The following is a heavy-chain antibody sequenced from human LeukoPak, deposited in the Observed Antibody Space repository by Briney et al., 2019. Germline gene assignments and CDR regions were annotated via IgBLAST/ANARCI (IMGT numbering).Heavy chain of an antibody. V-gene: IGHV1-46*01. CDR2: INPTVGDT. Sequence: ASVKVSCKASGYTLTSYYMHWVRQAPGQGVEWVGIINPTVGDTIYAQKFQGRVTMTRDMSTSTVYMELSSLRSHDTAVYYCARYGFSSSWQGGWHAFDIWGQGTMVTVSS. CDR3: ARYGFSSSWQGGWHAFDI. D-gene: IGHD6-13*01. J-gene: IGHJ3*02. CDR1: GYTLTSYY.